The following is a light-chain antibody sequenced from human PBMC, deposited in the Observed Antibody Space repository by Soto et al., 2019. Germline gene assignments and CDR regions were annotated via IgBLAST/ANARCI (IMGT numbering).Light chain of an antibody. CDR1: SSNIGSHF. J-gene: IGLJ3*02. Sequence: QSVLTQPPSASGTPGQSLTISCSGSSSNIGSHFVYWYQQLPGTAPKLLIFRDGQRPSGVPARFFGSKSGTSASLAITGLRSEDEADYYCAVWDQSLTGLVFGGGTKLTVL. V-gene: IGLV1-47*01. CDR3: AVWDQSLTGLV. CDR2: RDG.